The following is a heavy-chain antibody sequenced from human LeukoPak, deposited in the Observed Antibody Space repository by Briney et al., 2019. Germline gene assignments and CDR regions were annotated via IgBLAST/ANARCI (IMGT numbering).Heavy chain of an antibody. Sequence: GGSLRLSCAASGFTFSDYDMHWVRLAPGKGLEWVAVISYDGSSEYYTDSVKGRFTISRDNSKNTLYLQMNSLRAEDTAVYYCAREGPITMIVVVTYDAFDIWGQGTMVTVSS. CDR3: AREGPITMIVVVTYDAFDI. CDR2: ISYDGSSE. J-gene: IGHJ3*02. V-gene: IGHV3-30-3*01. D-gene: IGHD3-22*01. CDR1: GFTFSDYD.